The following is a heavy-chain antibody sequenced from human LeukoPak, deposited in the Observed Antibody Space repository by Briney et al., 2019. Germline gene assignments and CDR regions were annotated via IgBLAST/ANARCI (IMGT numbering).Heavy chain of an antibody. J-gene: IGHJ6*02. V-gene: IGHV3-48*02. Sequence: GGSLRLSCAASGFTVSSNYMSWVRQAPGKGLEWVSYISSSSGTIYYADSVKGRFIISRDNAKNSLFLQMNSLRDEDTAVYYCARDLVLAVWGQGTTVTVSS. CDR1: GFTVSSNY. D-gene: IGHD4/OR15-4a*01. CDR2: ISSSSGTI. CDR3: ARDLVLAV.